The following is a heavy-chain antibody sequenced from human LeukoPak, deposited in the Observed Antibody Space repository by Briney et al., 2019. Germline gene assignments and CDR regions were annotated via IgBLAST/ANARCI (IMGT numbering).Heavy chain of an antibody. Sequence: GGSLILSCAASGFTFSSYVMSWVRQAPGKGLEWVSGISGSGGTTYYADSVKGRFTISRDNSKNTLFLQMNSLTAEDTAVYYCAKTGDSDSFDIWGQGTMVTVSS. J-gene: IGHJ3*02. CDR1: GFTFSSYV. V-gene: IGHV3-23*01. CDR3: AKTGDSDSFDI. CDR2: ISGSGGTT. D-gene: IGHD3-10*01.